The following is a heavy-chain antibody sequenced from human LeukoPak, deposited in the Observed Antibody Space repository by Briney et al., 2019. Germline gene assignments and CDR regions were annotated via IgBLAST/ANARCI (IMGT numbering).Heavy chain of an antibody. V-gene: IGHV4-38-2*02. Sequence: SETLSLTCTVSGYSISSGYYWGWIRQPPGKGLEWIGSIYHSGSTYYNPSLKSRVTISVDTSKNQFSLKLSSVTAADTAVYYCARGGPDYYDSSGSLDYWGQGTLVAVSS. CDR1: GYSISSGYY. CDR2: IYHSGST. D-gene: IGHD3-22*01. CDR3: ARGGPDYYDSSGSLDY. J-gene: IGHJ4*02.